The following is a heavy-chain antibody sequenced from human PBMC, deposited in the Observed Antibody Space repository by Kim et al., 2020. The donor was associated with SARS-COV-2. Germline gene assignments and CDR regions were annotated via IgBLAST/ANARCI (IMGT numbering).Heavy chain of an antibody. Sequence: SVKVSCKASGGTFSSYAISWVRQAPGQGLEWMGSIIPILGIANYAQKFQGRVTLTADKSTSTAYMELSSLRSEDTAVYYCARYDSSGYYDYWGQGTLVTVSS. V-gene: IGHV1-69*04. D-gene: IGHD3-22*01. CDR1: GGTFSSYA. CDR2: IIPILGIA. J-gene: IGHJ4*02. CDR3: ARYDSSGYYDY.